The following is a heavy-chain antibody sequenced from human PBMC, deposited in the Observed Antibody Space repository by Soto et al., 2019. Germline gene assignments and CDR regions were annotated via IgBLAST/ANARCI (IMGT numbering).Heavy chain of an antibody. CDR3: AQDIINAVGSNFDY. J-gene: IGHJ4*02. CDR1: GFTFSSYC. D-gene: IGHD3-10*01. V-gene: IGHV3-30*18. CDR2: VSSDGRYR. Sequence: PGGSLRLSCAASGFTFSSYCMHWVRQAPGKGLEWVAVVSSDGRYRYSADSVKGRFIISRDNSKNTLYLQMNSLRVEDTAVYYCAQDIINAVGSNFDYWGQGTLVTVSS.